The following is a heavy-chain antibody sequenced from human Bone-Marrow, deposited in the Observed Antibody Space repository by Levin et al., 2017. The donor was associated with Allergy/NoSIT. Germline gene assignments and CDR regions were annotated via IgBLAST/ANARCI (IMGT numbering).Heavy chain of an antibody. CDR3: AKDLSPRIAVTGNIEY. V-gene: IGHV3-43*01. CDR1: GFTFNDYT. CDR2: ISWDASTT. Sequence: GGSLRLSCAASGFTFNDYTMHWVRQAPQRGLEWVSLISWDASTTYYADSVRGRFTISSDNSKNALYLQMNILTTEDTALYYCAKDLSPRIAVTGNIEYWGQGTLVTVSS. J-gene: IGHJ4*02. D-gene: IGHD6-19*01.